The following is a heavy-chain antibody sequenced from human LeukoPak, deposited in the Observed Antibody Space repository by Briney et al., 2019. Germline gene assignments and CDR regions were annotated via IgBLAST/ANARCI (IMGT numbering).Heavy chain of an antibody. J-gene: IGHJ4*02. V-gene: IGHV4-34*01. CDR3: ARGGVKMYYYDSSGYYPRGRTRAVGY. CDR2: INHSGST. CDR1: GGSFSGYY. D-gene: IGHD3-22*01. Sequence: PSETLSLTCAVYGGSFSGYYWSWIRQPPGKGLEWIGEINHSGSTNYNPSLKSRVTISVDTSKNQFSLKLSSVTAADTAVYYCARGGVKMYYYDSSGYYPRGRTRAVGYWGQGTLVTVSS.